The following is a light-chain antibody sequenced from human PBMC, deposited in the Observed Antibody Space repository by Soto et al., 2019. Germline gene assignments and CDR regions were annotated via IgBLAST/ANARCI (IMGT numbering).Light chain of an antibody. CDR3: QQYDKWPQFT. CDR2: GAS. Sequence: EIVMTQSPATLSVSPGERATLSCRASQSVSSYLAWYQQKPGQAPRLLIYGASNRATGIPARFSGSGSGTDFTLTISSLQSEDFAVYYCQQYDKWPQFTFGQGT. J-gene: IGKJ2*01. CDR1: QSVSSY. V-gene: IGKV3D-15*01.